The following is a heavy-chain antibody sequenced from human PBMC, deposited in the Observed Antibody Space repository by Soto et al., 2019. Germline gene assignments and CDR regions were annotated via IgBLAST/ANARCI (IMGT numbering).Heavy chain of an antibody. J-gene: IGHJ6*02. CDR1: GFTFDKFD. D-gene: IGHD2-2*02. Sequence: QVQLVESGGGVVQPGRSLRLSCAASGFTFDKFDMHWVRQAPGRGLQWVAVTSYDGDKKYYAASVKGRFTSSRDNSNTTLHLQMNNLRDDATAVYYCVREGGVPSAIGHYYYGMDVWGQGAAVTVSS. CDR3: VREGGVPSAIGHYYYGMDV. V-gene: IGHV3-30-3*01. CDR2: TSYDGDKK.